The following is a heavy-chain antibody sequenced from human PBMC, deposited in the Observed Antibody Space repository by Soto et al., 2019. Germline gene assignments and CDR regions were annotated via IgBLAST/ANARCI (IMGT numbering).Heavy chain of an antibody. CDR1: GYSFNSYE. CDR2: ISPNRGTT. J-gene: IGHJ5*02. D-gene: IGHD6-19*01. Sequence: GASVKVSCKASGYSFNSYEISWVRQANGQGLEWMAWISPNRGTTGYAQRFQDRLTVTSNASLSTLYMELTSLRSEDTAVYFCTSDSGWPTNKSEPWGQGTKVTVSS. CDR3: TSDSGWPTNKSEP. V-gene: IGHV1-8*01.